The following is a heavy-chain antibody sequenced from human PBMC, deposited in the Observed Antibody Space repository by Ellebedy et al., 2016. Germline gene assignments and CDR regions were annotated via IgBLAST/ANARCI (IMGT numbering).Heavy chain of an antibody. CDR1: GFTFSNAW. J-gene: IGHJ4*02. CDR2: IKSKTDGGTT. Sequence: GESLKISXAASGFTFSNAWMSWVRQAPGKGLEWVGRIKSKTDGGTTDYAAPVKGRFTISRDDSKNTLYLQMNSLKTEDTAVYYCTTYGAAYFDYWGQGTLVTVSS. CDR3: TTYGAAYFDY. V-gene: IGHV3-15*01. D-gene: IGHD4-17*01.